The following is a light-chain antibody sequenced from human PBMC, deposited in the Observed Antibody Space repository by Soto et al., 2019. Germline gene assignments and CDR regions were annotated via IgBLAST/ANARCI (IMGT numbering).Light chain of an antibody. CDR3: QQSYSSPQT. J-gene: IGKJ1*01. Sequence: IQMTQSPSSLFVSVGQTLTLTCGASQSVSNHLNSYRQLPGKAPTLLIYSTSTLQSGVPSRFSGSGSGTDFTLTISGLQPEDFATYFCQQSYSSPQTFGQGTKVDI. V-gene: IGKV1-39*01. CDR2: STS. CDR1: QSVSNH.